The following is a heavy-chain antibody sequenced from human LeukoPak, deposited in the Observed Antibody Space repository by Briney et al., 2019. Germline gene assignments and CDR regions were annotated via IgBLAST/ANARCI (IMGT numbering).Heavy chain of an antibody. J-gene: IGHJ4*02. Sequence: GGSLRLSCTASGFTFSSYAMSWVRQAPGKGLEWVSSASGSGGSTYYADSVKGRFTISRDNSKNTLYLQMNSLRAEDTAVYYCAKDLGSVVTPPSLDYWGQGTLVTVSS. CDR2: ASGSGGST. D-gene: IGHD4-23*01. V-gene: IGHV3-23*01. CDR3: AKDLGSVVTPPSLDY. CDR1: GFTFSSYA.